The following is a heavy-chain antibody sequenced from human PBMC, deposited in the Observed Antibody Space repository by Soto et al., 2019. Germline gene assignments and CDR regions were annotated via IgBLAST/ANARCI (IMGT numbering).Heavy chain of an antibody. V-gene: IGHV1-69*01. CDR2: IIPIFGTA. CDR1: GGTFSSYA. J-gene: IGHJ3*02. D-gene: IGHD2-15*01. Sequence: QVQLVQSGAEVKKPGSSVKVSCKASGGTFSSYAISWVRQAPGQGLEWMGGIIPIFGTANYAQKFQGRVTITADESTSTAYMDLSSLRSEDTAVYYCAREGCSGGSCYSLPGRGVAAFDIWGQGTMVTVSS. CDR3: AREGCSGGSCYSLPGRGVAAFDI.